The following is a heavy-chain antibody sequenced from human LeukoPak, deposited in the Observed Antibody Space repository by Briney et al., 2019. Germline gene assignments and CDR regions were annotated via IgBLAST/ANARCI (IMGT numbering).Heavy chain of an antibody. V-gene: IGHV3-30*18. CDR1: GFTFSDYY. CDR2: ISYDGSNK. D-gene: IGHD6-19*01. CDR3: AKQQWLGYFDY. Sequence: GGSLRLSCAASGFTFSDYYMSWIRQAPGKGLEWVAVISYDGSNKYYADSVKGRFPISRDNSKNTLYLQMNSLRAEDTAVYYCAKQQWLGYFDYWGQGTLVTVSS. J-gene: IGHJ4*02.